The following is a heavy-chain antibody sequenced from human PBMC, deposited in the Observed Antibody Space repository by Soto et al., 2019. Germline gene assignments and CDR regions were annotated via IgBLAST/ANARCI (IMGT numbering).Heavy chain of an antibody. V-gene: IGHV3-23*01. CDR3: ARTSYCSTTSCLEDV. CDR2: IGRNDNT. CDR1: GFTFSSYA. Sequence: EVQLLESGGGLVQPGGSLRLSCAAPGFTFSSYAMSWVRQAPGKGLEWVSSIGRNDNTYYADSVKGRFTISRDNSKNTLYLQMISLRAEDTAVYYCARTSYCSTTSCLEDVWGQGTTVSVSS. D-gene: IGHD2-2*01. J-gene: IGHJ6*02.